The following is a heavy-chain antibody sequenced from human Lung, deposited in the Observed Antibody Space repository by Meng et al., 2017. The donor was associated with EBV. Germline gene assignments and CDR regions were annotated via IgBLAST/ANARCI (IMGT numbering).Heavy chain of an antibody. CDR2: VYHRGDT. CDR3: GRDQGRQLINH. D-gene: IGHD1-1*01. V-gene: IGHV4-4*02. CDR1: GYSISGDSW. J-gene: IGHJ4*02. Sequence: NPSWTLPSPCTVSGYSISGDSWGRGFRLPRGKGLEWIGEVYHRGDTNYNPSLKSRVVISVDRSKNQFSLNLSSVTAADTAVYYCGRDQGRQLINHWGQGTLVTVSS.